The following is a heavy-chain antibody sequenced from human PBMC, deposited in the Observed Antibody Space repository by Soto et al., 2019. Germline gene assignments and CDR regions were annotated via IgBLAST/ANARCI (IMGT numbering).Heavy chain of an antibody. CDR3: AKHIDYDSSDY. V-gene: IGHV3-13*01. CDR1: GFTFSSYD. Sequence: HPGGSLRLSCAASGFTFSSYDMHWVRQATGKGLEWVSAIGTAGDTYYPGSVKGRFTISRENAKNSLYLQMNSLRAEDTAVYYCAKHIDYDSSDYWGQGTLVTVSS. CDR2: IGTAGDT. J-gene: IGHJ4*02. D-gene: IGHD3-3*01.